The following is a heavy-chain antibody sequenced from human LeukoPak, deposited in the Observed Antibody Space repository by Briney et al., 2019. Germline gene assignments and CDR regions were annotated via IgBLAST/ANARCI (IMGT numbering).Heavy chain of an antibody. CDR3: ARLDYTDLYFDY. Sequence: PSETLSLTCAVYGGSFSGYYWSWIRQPPGKGLEWIGEINHSGSTNYNPSLKSRVTISVDTSKNQFSLKLSSVTAADTAVYYCARLDYTDLYFDYWGQGTLVTVSS. D-gene: IGHD4-17*01. V-gene: IGHV4-34*01. CDR1: GGSFSGYY. J-gene: IGHJ4*02. CDR2: INHSGST.